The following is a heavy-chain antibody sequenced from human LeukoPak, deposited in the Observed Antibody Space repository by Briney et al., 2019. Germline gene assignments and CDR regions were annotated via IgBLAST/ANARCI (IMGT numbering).Heavy chain of an antibody. CDR2: INPNSGGT. CDR3: ASEITVTTAAFDI. J-gene: IGHJ3*02. V-gene: IGHV1-2*02. CDR1: GYTFTGYY. D-gene: IGHD4-11*01. Sequence: ASVKVSCKASGYTFTGYYMHWVRQAPGQGLEWMGWINPNSGGTNYAQKFQGRVTMTRDTSISTAYMELSRLRSDDTVVYYCASEITVTTAAFDIWGQGTMVTVSS.